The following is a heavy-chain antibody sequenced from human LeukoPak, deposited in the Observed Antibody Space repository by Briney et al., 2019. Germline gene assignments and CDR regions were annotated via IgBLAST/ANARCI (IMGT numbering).Heavy chain of an antibody. V-gene: IGHV4-59*01. CDR2: IYYSGST. CDR3: ARDRGDFWSGFTDSYNWFDP. Sequence: SETLSLTCTVSGGSISSYYWSWIRQPPGKGLEWIGYIYYSGSTNYNPSLKSRVTISVDTSKNQFSLKLSSVTAADTAVYYCARDRGDFWSGFTDSYNWFDPRGQGTLVTVSS. CDR1: GGSISSYY. D-gene: IGHD3-3*01. J-gene: IGHJ5*02.